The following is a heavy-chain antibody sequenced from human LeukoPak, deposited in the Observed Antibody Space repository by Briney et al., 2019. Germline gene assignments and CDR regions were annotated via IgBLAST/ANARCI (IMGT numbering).Heavy chain of an antibody. Sequence: PSETLSLTCTISGGSISTYYWSWIRQPPGKGREWIGYIYYTGSTTYNPSLKSRVTISVDTSKNHFSLKLISVTAADTAVYFCARREDFWYFDLWGRGTLVTVSS. CDR3: ARREDFWYFDL. V-gene: IGHV4-59*08. CDR1: GGSISTYY. J-gene: IGHJ2*01. CDR2: IYYTGST.